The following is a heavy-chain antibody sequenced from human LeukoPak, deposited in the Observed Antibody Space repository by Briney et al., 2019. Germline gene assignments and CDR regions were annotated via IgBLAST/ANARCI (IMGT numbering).Heavy chain of an antibody. Sequence: PSETLSLTCTVSGGSISRYYWAWIRQPPGKELEWIGYIYYSGSTNYNPSLKSRVTILVDTSKNQFSLKLSSVTAADTAVYHCARVSSSCWFAPFDYWGQGTLVTVSS. CDR1: GGSISRYY. D-gene: IGHD2-15*01. J-gene: IGHJ4*02. V-gene: IGHV4-59*01. CDR2: IYYSGST. CDR3: ARVSSSCWFAPFDY.